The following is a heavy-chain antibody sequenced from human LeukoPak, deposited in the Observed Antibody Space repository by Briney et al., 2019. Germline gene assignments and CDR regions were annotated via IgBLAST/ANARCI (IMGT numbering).Heavy chain of an antibody. CDR1: GFTFSSYA. CDR2: LSHSGGSA. J-gene: IGHJ4*02. CDR3: AKLGFLTGSFDS. Sequence: PGGSLRLSCAASGFTFSSYAMHWVRQAPGKGLEWVSSLSHSGGSAYYTDSVKGRFTISRDNSKNTLYLHMNSLRVGDTAVYFCAKLGFLTGSFDSWGQGTLVSVSS. V-gene: IGHV3-23*01. D-gene: IGHD3-9*01.